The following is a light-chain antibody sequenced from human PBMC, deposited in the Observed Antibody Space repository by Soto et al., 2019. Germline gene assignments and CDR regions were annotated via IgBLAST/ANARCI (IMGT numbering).Light chain of an antibody. V-gene: IGKV1D-12*01. CDR1: QGVSRW. Sequence: DIQMTQSPSSVSASVGDRVTITCRASQGVSRWLAWYQQKPGKAPNLLIYNTFTLQSGVPSRFSGSGSATDFTLTISSLQPEDFATYYCQQTNSFPFTFGPGTKVDIK. CDR3: QQTNSFPFT. CDR2: NTF. J-gene: IGKJ3*01.